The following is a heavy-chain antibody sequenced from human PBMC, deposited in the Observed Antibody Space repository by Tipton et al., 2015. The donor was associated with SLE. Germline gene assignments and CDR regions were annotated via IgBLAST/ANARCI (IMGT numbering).Heavy chain of an antibody. CDR3: AREGITGTDVGAFDI. J-gene: IGHJ3*02. D-gene: IGHD1-7*01. CDR2: ISSNGGDT. CDR1: GFIFNSHV. V-gene: IGHV3-64*02. Sequence: SLRLSCAASGFIFNSHVMHWVRQAPGKGLEYVSAISSNGGDTYYADSVKGRFTLSRDNFKSTLYLQMGSLRVEDMAVYYCAREGITGTDVGAFDIWGQGKMVIVSS.